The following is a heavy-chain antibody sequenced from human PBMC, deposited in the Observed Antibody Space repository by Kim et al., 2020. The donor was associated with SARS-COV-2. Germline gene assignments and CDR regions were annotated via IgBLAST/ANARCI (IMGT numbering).Heavy chain of an antibody. Sequence: GGSLRLSCAASGFTFSSYAMSWVRQAPGKGLEWVSAISGSGGSTYYADSVKGRFTISRDNSKNTLYLQMNSLRAEDTAVYYCAKGWSGATIRLPFDYWGQGTLVTVSS. CDR2: ISGSGGST. CDR3: AKGWSGATIRLPFDY. V-gene: IGHV3-23*01. CDR1: GFTFSSYA. D-gene: IGHD5-12*01. J-gene: IGHJ4*02.